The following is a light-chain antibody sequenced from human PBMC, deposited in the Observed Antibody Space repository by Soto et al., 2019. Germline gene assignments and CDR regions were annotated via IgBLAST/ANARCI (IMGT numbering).Light chain of an antibody. J-gene: IGKJ3*01. CDR1: QSISNY. V-gene: IGKV1-39*01. Sequence: DIQMTQSPSSLSASLRDRVTITCRASQSISNYLNWYQQKPGKAPKLLIYAASSLQSGVPSRFSGSGSGTDFTLTISSQXXXXFATYYCQQSYSYPVTFGPGTKVDIK. CDR2: AAS. CDR3: QQSYSYPVT.